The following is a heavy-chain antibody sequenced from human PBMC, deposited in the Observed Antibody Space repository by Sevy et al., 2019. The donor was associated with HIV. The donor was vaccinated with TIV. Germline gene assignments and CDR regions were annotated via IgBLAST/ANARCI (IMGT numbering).Heavy chain of an antibody. CDR2: IWYDGSDK. Sequence: GGSLRLSCAASGFTFSSYGIHWVRQAPGKGLEWVAFIWYDGSDKYYSDSVKGRFTISRDNSKNTLYLQMNSLRAADTAVYYCASDILTGSDYWGQGTLVTVSS. CDR1: GFTFSSYG. D-gene: IGHD3-9*01. J-gene: IGHJ4*02. CDR3: ASDILTGSDY. V-gene: IGHV3-30*02.